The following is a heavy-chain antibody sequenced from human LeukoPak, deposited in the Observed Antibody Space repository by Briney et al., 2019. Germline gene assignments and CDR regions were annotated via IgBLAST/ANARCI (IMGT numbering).Heavy chain of an antibody. J-gene: IGHJ4*02. V-gene: IGHV5-51*01. CDR2: IYPGDSDT. Sequence: GESLKISCKVSGYIFTSYWFGWVRQMPGRGLEWMGIIYPGDSDTRYSPSFQGQVTITVDKSISTAYLQWSSLKASDTAMYYCTRKGYAFDYWGQGTLVTVSS. D-gene: IGHD2-8*01. CDR3: TRKGYAFDY. CDR1: GYIFTSYW.